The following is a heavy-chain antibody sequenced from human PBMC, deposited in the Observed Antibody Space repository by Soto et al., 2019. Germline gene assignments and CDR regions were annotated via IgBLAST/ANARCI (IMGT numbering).Heavy chain of an antibody. CDR3: ARSGYYDILTGYFDY. CDR1: GFTFSSYG. V-gene: IGHV3-33*01. J-gene: IGHJ4*02. Sequence: QVQLVESGGGVVQPGRSLRLSCAASGFTFSSYGMHWVRQAPGKGLEGVAVIWYDGSNKYYADSVKGRFTISRDNSKNALYLQMNSLRAEDTAVYYCARSGYYDILTGYFDYWGQGTLVTVSS. D-gene: IGHD3-9*01. CDR2: IWYDGSNK.